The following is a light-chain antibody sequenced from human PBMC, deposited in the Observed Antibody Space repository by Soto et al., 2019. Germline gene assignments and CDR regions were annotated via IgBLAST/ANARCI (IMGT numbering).Light chain of an antibody. Sequence: DIVMTQSPNSLAVSLGERATLNCKSSQSVLYTSNNKNYLAWYQQKPRQPPKLLIYWASTRESGVPDRFSGSGSGTDVTLTSSSLQAEDVAVYYCQQYYSTPLTFGGGTKVEIK. CDR2: WAS. CDR1: QSVLYTSNNKNY. CDR3: QQYYSTPLT. V-gene: IGKV4-1*01. J-gene: IGKJ4*01.